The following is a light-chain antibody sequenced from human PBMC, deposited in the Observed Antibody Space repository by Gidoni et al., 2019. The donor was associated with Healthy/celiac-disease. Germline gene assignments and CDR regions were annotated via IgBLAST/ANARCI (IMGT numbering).Light chain of an antibody. V-gene: IGKV3-20*01. CDR2: AAS. Sequence: IGLTQSPGTLPLSPGERATLACRASQSVSSSYLAWYQQKPGQAPRLLIYAASSRATGIPDRFSGSGSGTDFTLTISRLEPEDFAVYFCQQYGSSPLTFGGGTKVEIK. CDR1: QSVSSSY. J-gene: IGKJ4*01. CDR3: QQYGSSPLT.